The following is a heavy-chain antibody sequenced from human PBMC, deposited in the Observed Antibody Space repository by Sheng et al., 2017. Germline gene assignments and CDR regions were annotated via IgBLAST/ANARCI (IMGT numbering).Heavy chain of an antibody. CDR3: VRTGAGANSRVHYNFMDV. V-gene: IGHV1-18*01. CDR1: GYTFATYG. D-gene: IGHD1-20*01. Sequence: QVQLVQSGTEVKKPGASVKVSCQASGYTFATYGISWVRQAPGQGLEWMGWISPYNGNTQYTQKFQVRVSMTTDTSTKTVHMELRNLRSDDTAVYYCVRTGAGANSRVHYNFMDVWGQGTTVIVSS. J-gene: IGHJ6*02. CDR2: ISPYNGNT.